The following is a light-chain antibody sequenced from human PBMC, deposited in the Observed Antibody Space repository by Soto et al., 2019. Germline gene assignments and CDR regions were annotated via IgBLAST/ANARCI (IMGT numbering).Light chain of an antibody. CDR1: QSISNY. CDR2: DAS. Sequence: DIQMTQSPSSLSASVGDRVTITCRASQSISNYLNWYQQKPGKAPNLLIYDASSLQSGVPSRFSGSGSGTDFTLTISSLQPEDFATYYCQQSYSTPPGTFGQGTKLGIK. CDR3: QQSYSTPPGT. J-gene: IGKJ2*01. V-gene: IGKV1-39*01.